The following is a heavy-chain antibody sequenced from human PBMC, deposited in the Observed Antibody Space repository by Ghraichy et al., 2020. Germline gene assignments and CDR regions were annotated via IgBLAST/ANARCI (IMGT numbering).Heavy chain of an antibody. Sequence: AGSLRLSCAASGFTFSSYAMHWVRQAPGKGLEWVAVISYDGSNKYYADSVKGRFTISRDNSKNTLYLQMNSLRAEDTAVYYCARYNWNDGFDYWGQGTLVTVSS. J-gene: IGHJ4*02. CDR2: ISYDGSNK. D-gene: IGHD1-1*01. CDR1: GFTFSSYA. V-gene: IGHV3-30-3*01. CDR3: ARYNWNDGFDY.